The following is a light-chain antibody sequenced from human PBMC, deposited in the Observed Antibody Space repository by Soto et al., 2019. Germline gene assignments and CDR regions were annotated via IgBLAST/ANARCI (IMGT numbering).Light chain of an antibody. Sequence: QSALTQPPSASGSPGQSVTISCTGTSSDVGGYNYVSWYQQHPGMAPKLLIYEVTKRPSGVPDRFSGSKSGNTASLTVSGLQAEDGADYYCCSYAVSNILIFGGGTKLTVL. J-gene: IGLJ2*01. CDR2: EVT. CDR3: CSYAVSNILI. CDR1: SSDVGGYNY. V-gene: IGLV2-8*01.